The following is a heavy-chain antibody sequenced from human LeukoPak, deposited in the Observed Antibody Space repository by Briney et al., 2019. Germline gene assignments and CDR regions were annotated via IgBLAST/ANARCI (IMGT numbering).Heavy chain of an antibody. CDR1: GGSISSGGYY. V-gene: IGHV4-31*03. Sequence: ASETLSLTCTVSGGSISSGGYYWSWIRQHPGKGLEWIGYIYYSGSTYYNPSLKSRVTISVDTSKSQFSLKLSSVTAADTAVYYCARVPEKYGSSGFESRGQGTLVTVSS. D-gene: IGHD6-6*01. CDR2: IYYSGST. J-gene: IGHJ4*02. CDR3: ARVPEKYGSSGFES.